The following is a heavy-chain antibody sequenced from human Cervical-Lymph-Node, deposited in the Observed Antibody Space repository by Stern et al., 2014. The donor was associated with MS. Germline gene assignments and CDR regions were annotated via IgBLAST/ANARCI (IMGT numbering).Heavy chain of an antibody. J-gene: IGHJ6*02. CDR3: ARGELKEGLVRGMDV. CDR1: GGTFSSYA. Sequence: VQLVESGAEVKKPGPSGKVSCKASGGTFSSYAISWVRQAPGQGREGMGGIIPIFGTENYDQKFQGRVTITADESTSTAYMELSSLRSEDTAVYYCARGELKEGLVRGMDVWGQGTTVTVS. CDR2: IIPIFGTE. V-gene: IGHV1-69*01. D-gene: IGHD1-26*01.